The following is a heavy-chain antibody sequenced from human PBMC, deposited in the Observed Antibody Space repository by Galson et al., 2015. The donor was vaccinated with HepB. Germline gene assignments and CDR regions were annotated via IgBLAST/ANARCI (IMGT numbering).Heavy chain of an antibody. J-gene: IGHJ5*02. D-gene: IGHD2-2*01. CDR3: AKDLLVEVPAAMAEFDP. CDR2: ISYNGSDK. Sequence: SLRLSCAASGFTFSRYGMHWVRQAPGKGLEWLAVISYNGSDKYFADSVKGRFTISRDNSKNTLYLQMNSLRAEDTAVYYCAKDLLVEVPAAMAEFDPWGQGTQVTVSS. V-gene: IGHV3-30*18. CDR1: GFTFSRYG.